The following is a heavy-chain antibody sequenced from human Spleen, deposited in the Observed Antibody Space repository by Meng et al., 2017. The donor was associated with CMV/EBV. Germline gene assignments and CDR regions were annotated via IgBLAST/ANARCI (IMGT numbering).Heavy chain of an antibody. CDR1: GASISSGYY. D-gene: IGHD3-3*01. CDR2: IFHSGSS. V-gene: IGHV4-38-2*02. CDR3: ASLDFWGGLLDS. J-gene: IGHJ5*01. Sequence: SETLSLTCTVSGASISSGYYWGWFRQPPGGGLEWIGNIFHSGSSYYNPSLRSRVAMSVDTSKNQFSLKLSSVTAADTAVYYCASLDFWGGLLDSWGQGTLVTVS.